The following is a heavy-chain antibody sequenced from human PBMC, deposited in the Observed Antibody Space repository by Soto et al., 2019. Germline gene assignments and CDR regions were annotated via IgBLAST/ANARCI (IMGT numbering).Heavy chain of an antibody. CDR3: ASCLKQWPSSFDP. D-gene: IGHD6-19*01. Sequence: QVQLVQSGAEVKKPGASVKVSCKASGYTFTSYDINWVRQATGQGLEWMGWMNPNSGNTGYAQKFQGRVTMTRNTSISTAYLELSSLRSEDTAVYYCASCLKQWPSSFDPCGQGTLVTVSS. V-gene: IGHV1-8*01. J-gene: IGHJ5*02. CDR2: MNPNSGNT. CDR1: GYTFTSYD.